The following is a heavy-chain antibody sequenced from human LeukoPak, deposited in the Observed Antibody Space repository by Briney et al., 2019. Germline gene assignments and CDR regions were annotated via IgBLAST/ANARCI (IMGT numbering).Heavy chain of an antibody. CDR1: GYTFTGYY. CDR3: ARGPRIAVAGTEGWFDP. CDR2: INPNSGGT. Sequence: ASVKLSCKASGYTFTGYYMHWVRHAPGQGLEWMGWINPNSGGTNYAQKSQGRVTTTRDTSISTAYMELSRVRSDDTAVYYCARGPRIAVAGTEGWFDPWGQGTLVTVSS. V-gene: IGHV1-2*02. D-gene: IGHD6-19*01. J-gene: IGHJ5*02.